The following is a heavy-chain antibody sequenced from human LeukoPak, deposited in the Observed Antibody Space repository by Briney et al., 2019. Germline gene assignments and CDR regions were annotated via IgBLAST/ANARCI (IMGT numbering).Heavy chain of an antibody. CDR1: DDSISSSSHF. CDR2: ISYSGTT. Sequence: SETLSLTCTVSDDSISSSSHFWGWIRQPPGKGLEWIGSISYSGTTYYNPSLKSRVTISVDTSTNRFSLNPSSVTAADTAVYYCARDWLFGSFDIWGQGTMVTVSS. V-gene: IGHV4-39*02. D-gene: IGHD3-9*01. CDR3: ARDWLFGSFDI. J-gene: IGHJ3*02.